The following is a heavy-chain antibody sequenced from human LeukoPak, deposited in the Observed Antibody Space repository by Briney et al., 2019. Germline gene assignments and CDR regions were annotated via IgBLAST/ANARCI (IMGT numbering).Heavy chain of an antibody. CDR1: GFIFSSYA. CDR2: ISGSGDNT. CDR3: AKWKYSNSGIDDY. D-gene: IGHD6-6*01. V-gene: IGHV3-23*01. Sequence: GSLRLSCAASGFIFSSYAMSWVRQVPGKGLEWVSVISGSGDNTYYADSVKGRFTISRDNSKNMLYLQMNSLRAEDTAVYYCAKWKYSNSGIDDYWGQGTLVTVSS. J-gene: IGHJ4*02.